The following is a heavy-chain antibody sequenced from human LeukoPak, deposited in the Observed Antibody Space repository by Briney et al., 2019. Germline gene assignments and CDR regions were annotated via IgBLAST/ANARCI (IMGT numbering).Heavy chain of an antibody. V-gene: IGHV3-48*01. CDR1: GFTFSSYS. CDR3: ARSLVPRLYYFDY. J-gene: IGHJ4*02. Sequence: GGSLRLSCAASGFTFSSYSMNWLRQAPGKGLEWVSYISSSSSTIYYADSVKGRFTISRDNSKNSLYLQMNSLRAEDTAVYYCARSLVPRLYYFDYWGQGTLVTVSS. D-gene: IGHD3-16*01. CDR2: ISSSSSTI.